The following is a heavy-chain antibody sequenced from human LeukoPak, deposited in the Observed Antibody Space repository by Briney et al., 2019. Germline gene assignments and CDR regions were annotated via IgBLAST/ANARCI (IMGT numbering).Heavy chain of an antibody. CDR1: GFTFSSYV. V-gene: IGHV3-23*01. J-gene: IGHJ3*02. D-gene: IGHD3-10*01. Sequence: GSLRLSCAASGFTFSSYVMSWVRQAPGKGLEWVSAISGSGGNTYYADSVKGRFTVSRDNSKNTLYLQMNSLRADDTAVYYCAKFLVRDSDAFDIWGQGAMVTVSS. CDR3: AKFLVRDSDAFDI. CDR2: ISGSGGNT.